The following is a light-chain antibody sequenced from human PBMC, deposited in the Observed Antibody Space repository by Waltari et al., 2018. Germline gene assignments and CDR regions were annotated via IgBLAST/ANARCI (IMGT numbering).Light chain of an antibody. J-gene: IGLJ2*01. V-gene: IGLV3-1*01. CDR2: QNT. CDR3: QAWDSTIAV. Sequence: SYEVTQPPSVSVSPGQTASVTCSGDELGSKYAPWYQQRPGQSPVVVIYQNTKRPSGIPERFSGSNSGNTATLTISGTQAMDEADYYCQAWDSTIAVFGGGTKLTVL. CDR1: ELGSKY.